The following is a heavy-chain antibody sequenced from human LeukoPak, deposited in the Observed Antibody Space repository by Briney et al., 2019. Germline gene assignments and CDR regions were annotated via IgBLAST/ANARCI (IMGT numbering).Heavy chain of an antibody. CDR2: IKQDGSEK. Sequence: GGSLRLSCAASGFTFSSYWMSWVRQAPGKGLEWVANIKQDGSEKYYVDSVKGRLTISRDNAKNSLYLQMNNLRAEDTALYYCARGGYYYDSSGYYYGGVRYFDYWGQGTLVTVSS. CDR1: GFTFSSYW. CDR3: ARGGYYYDSSGYYYGGVRYFDY. J-gene: IGHJ4*02. D-gene: IGHD3-22*01. V-gene: IGHV3-7*03.